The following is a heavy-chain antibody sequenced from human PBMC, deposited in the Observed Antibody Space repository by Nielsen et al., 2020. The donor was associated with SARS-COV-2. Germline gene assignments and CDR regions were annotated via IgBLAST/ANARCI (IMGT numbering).Heavy chain of an antibody. J-gene: IGHJ4*02. V-gene: IGHV3-23*01. CDR3: AKSRRYSSSWYYDY. Sequence: GGSLRLSCAASGFTFSSYAMSWVRQAPGKGLEWVSAISGSGGSTYYADSVKGRFTISRDNSKNTLYLQMNSLRAEDTAVYYCAKSRRYSSSWYYDYWGQGTLVTVSS. CDR1: GFTFSSYA. CDR2: ISGSGGST. D-gene: IGHD6-13*01.